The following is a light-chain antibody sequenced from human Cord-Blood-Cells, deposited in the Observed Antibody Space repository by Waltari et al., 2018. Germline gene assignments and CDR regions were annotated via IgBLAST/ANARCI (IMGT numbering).Light chain of an antibody. Sequence: DIQITQSPSSLSASVGDRVTITCRAIQSISSYLNWYQQKPGKAPKLLIYAASSLQSGVPSRFSGSGSGTDFTLTISSLQPEDFATYYCQQSYSTPYTFGHGTKLEIK. CDR1: QSISSY. J-gene: IGKJ2*01. V-gene: IGKV1-39*01. CDR2: AAS. CDR3: QQSYSTPYT.